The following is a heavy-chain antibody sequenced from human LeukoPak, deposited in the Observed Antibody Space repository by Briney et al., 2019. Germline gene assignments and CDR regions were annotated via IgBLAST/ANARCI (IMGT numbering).Heavy chain of an antibody. CDR2: IYYSGST. Sequence: SETLSLTCTVSGGSISSSSYYWGWIRQPPGKGLEWIGSIYYSGSTYYNPSLKSRVTIFVDTSKNQFSLKLSSVTAADTAVYYCARGYYDSSGYYWYFDYWGQGTLVTVSS. D-gene: IGHD3-22*01. V-gene: IGHV4-39*01. J-gene: IGHJ4*02. CDR1: GGSISSSSYY. CDR3: ARGYYDSSGYYWYFDY.